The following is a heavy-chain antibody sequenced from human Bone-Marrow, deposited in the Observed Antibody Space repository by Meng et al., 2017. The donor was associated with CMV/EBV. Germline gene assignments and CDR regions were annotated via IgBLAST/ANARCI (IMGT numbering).Heavy chain of an antibody. J-gene: IGHJ3*02. CDR2: IRFDATTK. V-gene: IGHV3-30*02. CDR3: AKDYVIVGNDTFDI. CDR1: GFTFSDYG. Sequence: GESLKISCVASGFTFSDYGMHWVRQAPGKGLEWVAFIRFDATTKFYGDSVKGRFTISRDNSKDTLYLQMNSLRAEDTALYYCAKDYVIVGNDTFDIWGHGTRVNVSS. D-gene: IGHD3-22*01.